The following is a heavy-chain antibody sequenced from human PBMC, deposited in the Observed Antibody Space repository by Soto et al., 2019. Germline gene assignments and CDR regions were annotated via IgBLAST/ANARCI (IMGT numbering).Heavy chain of an antibody. CDR3: AKGQHCSSTSCYFYYYGMDV. J-gene: IGHJ6*02. Sequence: GGSLRLSCAASGFIFNTYDMHWVRQATGKGLEWVAVISYDGSNKYYADSVKGRLTISRDNSKKMLYLQMNSLRPEDTAVYYCAKGQHCSSTSCYFYYYGMDVWGQGTKVTVSS. D-gene: IGHD2-2*01. CDR2: ISYDGSNK. V-gene: IGHV3-30*18. CDR1: GFIFNTYD.